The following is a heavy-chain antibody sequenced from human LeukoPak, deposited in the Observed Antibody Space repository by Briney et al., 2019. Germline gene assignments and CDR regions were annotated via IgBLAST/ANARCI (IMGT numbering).Heavy chain of an antibody. CDR2: INPNCGGT. V-gene: IGHV1-2*02. J-gene: IGHJ4*02. CDR3: ARGWNMHYFDY. Sequence: GASVKVSCKASGYTFTGYYMHWVRQAPGQGLEWMGWINPNCGGTNYAQKFQGRVTMTRDTSISTAYMELSRLRSDDTAVYYCARGWNMHYFDYWGQGTLVTVSS. D-gene: IGHD2/OR15-2a*01. CDR1: GYTFTGYY.